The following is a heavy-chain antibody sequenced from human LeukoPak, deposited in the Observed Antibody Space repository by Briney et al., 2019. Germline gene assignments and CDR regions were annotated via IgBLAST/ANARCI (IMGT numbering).Heavy chain of an antibody. CDR3: ARVSWYYDFWSGRTALYYFDY. CDR1: GFTFSSYE. D-gene: IGHD3-3*01. J-gene: IGHJ4*02. CDR2: IYYSGSSYYSGRT. V-gene: IGHV4-39*07. Sequence: GSLRLSCAASGFTFSSYEMNWVRQAPGKGLEWVGSIYYSGSSYYSGRTYYNPSLKSRVTISVDTSKNQFSLQLNSVTPEDTAVYYCARVSWYYDFWSGRTALYYFDYWGQGTLVTVSS.